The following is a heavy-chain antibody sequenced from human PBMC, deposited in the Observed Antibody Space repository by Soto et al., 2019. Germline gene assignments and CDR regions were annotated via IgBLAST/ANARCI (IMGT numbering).Heavy chain of an antibody. CDR1: GFTFSSYS. J-gene: IGHJ4*02. V-gene: IGHV3-48*02. Sequence: GSLRLSCAASGFTFSSYSMNWVRQAPGKGLEWVSYISSSSSTIYYADSVKGRFTISRDNAKNSLYLQMNSLRDEDTAVYYCARVDYDSSGYLGDYWGQGTLVTVSS. D-gene: IGHD3-22*01. CDR2: ISSSSSTI. CDR3: ARVDYDSSGYLGDY.